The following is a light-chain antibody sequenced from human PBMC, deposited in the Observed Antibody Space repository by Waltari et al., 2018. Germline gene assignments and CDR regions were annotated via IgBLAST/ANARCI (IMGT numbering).Light chain of an antibody. J-gene: IGLJ3*02. V-gene: IGLV3-10*01. CDR3: YSTDFSGHDRV. Sequence: SYELTQPPSVSVSPGQTARITCSGDALPKTYAYWYQQNSGQAPVLVIYEDIKRPTGIPERFSGSSSGTTATLTISGAHVDDEADYYCYSTDFSGHDRVFGGGTKLTIL. CDR1: ALPKTY. CDR2: EDI.